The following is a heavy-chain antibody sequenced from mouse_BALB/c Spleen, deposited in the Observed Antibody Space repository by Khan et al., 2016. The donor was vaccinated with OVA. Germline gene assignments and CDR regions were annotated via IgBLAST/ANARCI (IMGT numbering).Heavy chain of an antibody. Sequence: EVELVESGGGLVQPGGSRKLSCAASGFTFSGFGMHWVRQAPEKGLEWVAFISSGSNTIYYADTVTGRFTLSRDNPKTTQFLQTTSRKAEDTAMYFGARTGYYYFDYWGQGTTLTVSS. D-gene: IGHD2-3*01. J-gene: IGHJ2*01. CDR1: GFTFSGFG. CDR2: ISSGSNTI. V-gene: IGHV5-17*02. CDR3: ARTGYYYFDY.